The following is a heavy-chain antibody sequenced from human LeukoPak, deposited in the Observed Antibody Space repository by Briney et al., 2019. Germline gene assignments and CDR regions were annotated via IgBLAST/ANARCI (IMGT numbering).Heavy chain of an antibody. J-gene: IGHJ4*02. Sequence: KASETLSLTCTVSGGSISSYYRSWIRQPPGKGLEWIGYIYYSGSTNYNPSLKSRVTISVDTSKNQFSLKLSSVTAADTAVYYCARRRSAYDSSGSFDYWGQGTLVTVSS. CDR1: GGSISSYY. CDR2: IYYSGST. CDR3: ARRRSAYDSSGSFDY. D-gene: IGHD3-22*01. V-gene: IGHV4-59*08.